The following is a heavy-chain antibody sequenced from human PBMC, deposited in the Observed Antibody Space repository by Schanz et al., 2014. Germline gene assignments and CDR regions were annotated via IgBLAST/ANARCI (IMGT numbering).Heavy chain of an antibody. CDR1: GFTVSNSY. J-gene: IGHJ4*02. D-gene: IGHD2-2*01. CDR2: ISDSGDST. Sequence: QVQLVDSGGGLVQPGGSLRLSCAASGFTVSNSYIHWIRQAPGKGLEWVSDISDSGDSTHYADSVKGRFTISRDNAKNSLFLQMNSLSAEDTAVYYCAKVAPAATYLDSWGLGTLXTVSS. CDR3: AKVAPAATYLDS. V-gene: IGHV3-11*01.